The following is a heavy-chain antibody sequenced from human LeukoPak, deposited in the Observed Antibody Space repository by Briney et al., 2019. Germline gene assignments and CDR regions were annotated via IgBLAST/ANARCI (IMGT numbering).Heavy chain of an antibody. D-gene: IGHD6-19*01. J-gene: IGHJ5*02. CDR2: INHSGST. Sequence: SETLSLTCAVYGGSFSGYYWSWIRQPPGKGLEGIGEINHSGSTNYNPSLKSRVTISVDTSKNQFSLKLSSVTAADTAVYYCARAGWYSSGRFDPWGQGTLVTVSS. CDR3: ARAGWYSSGRFDP. V-gene: IGHV4-34*01. CDR1: GGSFSGYY.